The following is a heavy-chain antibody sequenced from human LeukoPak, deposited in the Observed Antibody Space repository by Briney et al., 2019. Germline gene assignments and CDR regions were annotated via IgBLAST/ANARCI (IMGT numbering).Heavy chain of an antibody. CDR2: IWYDGSNK. CDR3: ARAFYYYDSSGYMGAFDI. J-gene: IGHJ3*02. Sequence: PGRSLRLSCAASGFTFSSYGMHWVRQAPGKGLEWVAVIWYDGSNKYYADSVKGQFTISRDNSKNTLYLQMNSLRAEDTAVYYCARAFYYYDSSGYMGAFDIWGQGTMVTVSS. CDR1: GFTFSSYG. D-gene: IGHD3-22*01. V-gene: IGHV3-33*01.